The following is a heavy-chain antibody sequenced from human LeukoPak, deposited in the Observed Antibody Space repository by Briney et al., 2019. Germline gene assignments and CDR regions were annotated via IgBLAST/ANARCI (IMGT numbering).Heavy chain of an antibody. CDR2: ISVSGGNT. V-gene: IGHV3-23*01. J-gene: IGHJ4*02. CDR3: AKDVGGLEFFDY. Sequence: GGSLRLSCAASGLAFSGYGMSRVRQAPGKGLGWVSTISVSGGNTHYADSVKGRFTISRDDSKSTLYLQMNSLKGEDTAMYYCAKDVGGLEFFDYWGQGTQVTVSS. CDR1: GLAFSGYG. D-gene: IGHD4-23*01.